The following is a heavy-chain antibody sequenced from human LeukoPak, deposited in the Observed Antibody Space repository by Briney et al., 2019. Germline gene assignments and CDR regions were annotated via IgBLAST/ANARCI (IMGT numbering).Heavy chain of an antibody. V-gene: IGHV4-34*01. D-gene: IGHD3-9*01. J-gene: IGHJ4*02. CDR2: INHSGST. CDR1: GGSFSGYY. Sequence: PSETLSLTCTVYGGSFSGYYWGWIRQPPGKGLEWIGEINHSGSTNYNPSLKSRVTISVDTSKNQFSLKLSSVTAADTAVYYCARGLTVRRIDYWGQGTLVTVSS. CDR3: ARGLTVRRIDY.